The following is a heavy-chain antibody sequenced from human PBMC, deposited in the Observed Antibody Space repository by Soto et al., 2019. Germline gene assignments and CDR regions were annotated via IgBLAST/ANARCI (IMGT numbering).Heavy chain of an antibody. CDR3: ARGIVVVPAAMEGWFDP. CDR1: GGSFSGYY. J-gene: IGHJ5*02. V-gene: IGHV4-34*01. Sequence: SETLSLTCAVYGGSFSGYYWSWIRQPPGKGLEWIGEINHSGSTNYNPSLKSRVTISVDTSKNQFSLKLSSVTAADTAVYYCARGIVVVPAAMEGWFDPWGQGTLVTVSS. D-gene: IGHD2-2*01. CDR2: INHSGST.